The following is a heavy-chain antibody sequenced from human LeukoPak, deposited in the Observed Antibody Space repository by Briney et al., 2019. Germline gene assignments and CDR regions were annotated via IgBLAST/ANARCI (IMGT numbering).Heavy chain of an antibody. J-gene: IGHJ4*02. Sequence: GGSLRLSCAASGFAFSSYGMHWVRQAPGKGLEWVAVIWHDGSNKYYADSVKGRFTISRDNSKNTLYLQMNSLRAEDTAVYYCASNAMHYYDGTDSYFDYWGQGTLVTVSS. CDR2: IWHDGSNK. CDR3: ASNAMHYYDGTDSYFDY. D-gene: IGHD3-22*01. V-gene: IGHV3-33*01. CDR1: GFAFSSYG.